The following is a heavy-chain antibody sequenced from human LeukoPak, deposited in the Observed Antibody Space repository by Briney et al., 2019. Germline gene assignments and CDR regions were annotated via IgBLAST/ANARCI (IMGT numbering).Heavy chain of an antibody. Sequence: GRSLRLSCAASGFTFSTYAMHWVRQAPGKGLEWVAVTSYDGSNSYYADSVKGRLTISRDNSENTLYLQMDSLRAEDTAVYYCVKDRTGTYTLDYWGQGTLVTVSS. V-gene: IGHV3-30*18. CDR2: TSYDGSNS. J-gene: IGHJ4*02. CDR1: GFTFSTYA. CDR3: VKDRTGTYTLDY. D-gene: IGHD3-10*01.